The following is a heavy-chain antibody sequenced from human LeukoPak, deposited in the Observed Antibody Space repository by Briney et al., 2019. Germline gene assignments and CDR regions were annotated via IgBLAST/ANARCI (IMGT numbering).Heavy chain of an antibody. J-gene: IGHJ4*02. CDR3: ARYSSGWYEEEFDY. CDR1: GFTFSGSA. Sequence: PGGSLKLSCAASGFTFSGSAMHWVRQASGKGLEWVGRIRSKANSYATAYAASVKGRFTISRDDSKNTAYLQMNSLRAEDTAVYYCARYSSGWYEEEFDYWGQGTLVTVSS. CDR2: IRSKANSYAT. V-gene: IGHV3-73*01. D-gene: IGHD6-19*01.